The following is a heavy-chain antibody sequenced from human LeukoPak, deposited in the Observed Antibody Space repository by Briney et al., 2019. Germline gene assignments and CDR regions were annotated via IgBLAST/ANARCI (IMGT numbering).Heavy chain of an antibody. Sequence: SETLSLTCTVSGYSISSGYYWGWIRQPPGKGLEWIGSIYHSGSTYYNPSLKSRVTISVDTSKNQFSLKLSSVTAADTAMYYLGKGADYYDRMGGFDYWGQGTLVTVS. J-gene: IGHJ4*02. CDR2: IYHSGST. D-gene: IGHD3-22*01. CDR3: GKGADYYDRMGGFDY. CDR1: GYSISSGYY. V-gene: IGHV4-38-2*02.